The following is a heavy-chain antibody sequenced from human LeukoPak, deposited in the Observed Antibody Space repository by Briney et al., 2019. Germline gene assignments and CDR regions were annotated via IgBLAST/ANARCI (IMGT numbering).Heavy chain of an antibody. D-gene: IGHD3-16*01. J-gene: IGHJ5*02. CDR2: VTGPGDTT. Sequence: GGSLRLSCATSGFTFTNYAMNWVRQAPGKGLEWVSAVTGPGDTTYYADSVKGRFFMSREDSKTTAYLQMNSLRAEDTAIYYCAKGAEIDLWGQGTLVTDSS. V-gene: IGHV3-23*01. CDR3: AKGAEIDL. CDR1: GFTFTNYA.